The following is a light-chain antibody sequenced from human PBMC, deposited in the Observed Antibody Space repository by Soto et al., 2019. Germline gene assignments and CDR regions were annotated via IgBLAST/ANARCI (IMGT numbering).Light chain of an antibody. V-gene: IGKV1-33*01. CDR1: QDSNTF. Sequence: DIQVTQSPPSLSASVGDRVTVTCQASQDSNTFLNWFQQRPGEAPNLLIYATSNVEPGVPSRFSGRQSGTDFILSISSLQPEDVGTYYCQQSDNLPDFTFGPGTKVNI. CDR3: QQSDNLPDFT. CDR2: ATS. J-gene: IGKJ3*01.